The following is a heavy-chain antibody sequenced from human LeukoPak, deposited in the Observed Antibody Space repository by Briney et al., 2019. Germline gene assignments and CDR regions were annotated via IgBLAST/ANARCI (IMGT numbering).Heavy chain of an antibody. Sequence: PGGSETLFCAASGFTFSFYGMHWVRQAPGKGLEWVAVIWYDGSNKYYADSVRGRFTISRDNSKNTLYLQMNSLRAEDTAVYYCARAVGITGTTIDYWGQGAMITVTS. V-gene: IGHV3-33*01. J-gene: IGHJ4*02. D-gene: IGHD1-7*01. CDR1: GFTFSFYG. CDR2: IWYDGSNK. CDR3: ARAVGITGTTIDY.